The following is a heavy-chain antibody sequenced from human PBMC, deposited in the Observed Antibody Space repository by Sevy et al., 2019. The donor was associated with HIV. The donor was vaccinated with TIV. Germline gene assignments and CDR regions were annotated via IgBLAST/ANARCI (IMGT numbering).Heavy chain of an antibody. CDR1: GFTFSNRG. D-gene: IGHD2-8*02. V-gene: IGHV3-30*02. Sequence: GGSLRLSCAASGFTFSNRGMHWVRQPPGKGLEWVAFIRYDGSNEYYGDSMKGRFTISRDNSKNTLYLQMNSLRPEDTAVYYCAKDRKVLLVVYAIPFDVFDIWGQGTMVTVSS. CDR2: IRYDGSNE. J-gene: IGHJ3*02. CDR3: AKDRKVLLVVYAIPFDVFDI.